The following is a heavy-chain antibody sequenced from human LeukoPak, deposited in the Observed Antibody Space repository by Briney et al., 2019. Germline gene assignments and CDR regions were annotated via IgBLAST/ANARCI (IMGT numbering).Heavy chain of an antibody. CDR3: ATAVRSSSWSGANHWFDP. CDR2: ISAYNGNT. D-gene: IGHD6-13*01. CDR1: GYTFTSYG. Sequence: ASVKVSCKASGYTFTSYGISWVRQAPGQGLEWMGWISAYNGNTNYAQKLQGRVTMTTDTSTSTAYMELRSLRSDDTAVYYCATAVRSSSWSGANHWFDPWGQGTLVSVSS. V-gene: IGHV1-18*01. J-gene: IGHJ5*02.